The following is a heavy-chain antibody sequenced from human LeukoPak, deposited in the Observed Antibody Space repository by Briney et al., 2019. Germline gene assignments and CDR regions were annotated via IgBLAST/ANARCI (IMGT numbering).Heavy chain of an antibody. CDR3: AAGVGWLIDY. D-gene: IGHD6-19*01. CDR1: GFSFSSYW. CDR2: IEGDGSEG. Sequence: GVSLRLSCAASGFSFSSYWMSWVRQAPGKGLEWVANIEGDGSEGNYMDSVKGRFTISRDNAKNSLHLQMNSLRAEDTAVYYCAAGVGWLIDYWGQGTLVTVSS. V-gene: IGHV3-7*03. J-gene: IGHJ4*02.